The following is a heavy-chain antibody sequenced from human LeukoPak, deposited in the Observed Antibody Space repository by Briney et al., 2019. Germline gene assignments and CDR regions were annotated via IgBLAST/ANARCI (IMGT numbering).Heavy chain of an antibody. CDR3: ARDYRVGCTSDDCYPIDY. CDR1: GFTFSSHA. CDR2: ISYEASNQ. D-gene: IGHD2-21*02. Sequence: GGSLRLSCAASGFTFSSHAMHWVRQAPGKGLKWVAVISYEASNQYYADSVRGRFTISRDNSKNTLSLQMNSLRDEDTALYYCARDYRVGCTSDDCYPIDYWGQGTLVTVSS. V-gene: IGHV3-30*01. J-gene: IGHJ4*02.